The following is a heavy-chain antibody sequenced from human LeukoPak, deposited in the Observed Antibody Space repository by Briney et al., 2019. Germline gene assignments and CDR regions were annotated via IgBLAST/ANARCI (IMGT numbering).Heavy chain of an antibody. J-gene: IGHJ4*02. CDR3: ATVGVVVAATPLNYFDY. Sequence: ESLKISCKGSGYSFTSYWIGWVRQMPGKGLEWMGIIYPGDSDTRYSPSFQGQVTISADKSISTAYLQWSSLKASDTAMYYCATVGVVVAATPLNYFDYWGQGTLVTVSS. V-gene: IGHV5-51*01. CDR1: GYSFTSYW. CDR2: IYPGDSDT. D-gene: IGHD2-15*01.